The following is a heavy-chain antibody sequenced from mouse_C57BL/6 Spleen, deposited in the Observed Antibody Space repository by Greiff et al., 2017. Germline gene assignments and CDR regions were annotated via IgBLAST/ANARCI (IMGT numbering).Heavy chain of an antibody. CDR1: GYTFTSYC. D-gene: IGHD3-2*02. CDR3: ARDGAQATGYFDY. CDR2: INPSSGYT. V-gene: IGHV1-7*01. Sequence: VQLQQSGAELAKPGASVKLSCKASGYTFTSYCMHWVKQRPGQGLEWIGYINPSSGYTKYNQKFKDKATLTADKASSTAYMQLGSLTYEDAAVYYCARDGAQATGYFDYWGQGTTLTVSS. J-gene: IGHJ2*01.